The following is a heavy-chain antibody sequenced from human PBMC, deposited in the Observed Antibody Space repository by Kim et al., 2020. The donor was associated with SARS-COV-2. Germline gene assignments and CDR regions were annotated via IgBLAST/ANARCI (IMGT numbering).Heavy chain of an antibody. CDR1: GFTFSSYE. D-gene: IGHD5-12*01. CDR2: ISSSGSTI. Sequence: GGSLRLSCAASGFTFSSYEMNWVRQAPGKGLEWVSYISSSGSTIYYADSVKGQFTISRDNAKNSLYLQMNSLRAEDTAVYYCAVEMATYYYYYYGMDVWGQGTTVTVSS. CDR3: AVEMATYYYYYYGMDV. J-gene: IGHJ6*02. V-gene: IGHV3-48*03.